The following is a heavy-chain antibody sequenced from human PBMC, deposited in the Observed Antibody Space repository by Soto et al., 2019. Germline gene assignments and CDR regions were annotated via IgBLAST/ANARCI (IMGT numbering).Heavy chain of an antibody. D-gene: IGHD6-19*01. Sequence: QVQLVESGGGVVQPGRSLRLSCAASGFTFSSYGMHWVRQAPGKGLEWVAVIWYDGSNKYYADSVKGRFTISRDNSKNXLYLQMNSLRAEDTAVYYCARDGAVAGTGGAGFGYWGQGTLVTVSS. J-gene: IGHJ4*02. CDR1: GFTFSSYG. CDR3: ARDGAVAGTGGAGFGY. V-gene: IGHV3-33*01. CDR2: IWYDGSNK.